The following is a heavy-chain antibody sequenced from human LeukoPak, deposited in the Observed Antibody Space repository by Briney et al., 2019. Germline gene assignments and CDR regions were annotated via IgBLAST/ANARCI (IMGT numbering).Heavy chain of an antibody. Sequence: ASVKVSCRASGYTFTSYDINWVRQATGQGLEWMGWMNPNSGNTGYAQKFQGRVNMTRNTSISTAYMELSSLESEDTAVYYCARRRSGSSGPPSDHWGQGTLVTVSS. CDR1: GYTFTSYD. CDR3: ARRRSGSSGPPSDH. CDR2: MNPNSGNT. D-gene: IGHD6-6*01. J-gene: IGHJ4*02. V-gene: IGHV1-8*01.